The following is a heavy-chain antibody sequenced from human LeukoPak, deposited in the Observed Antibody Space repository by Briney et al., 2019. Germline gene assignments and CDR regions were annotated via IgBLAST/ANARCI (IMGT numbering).Heavy chain of an antibody. Sequence: GASVKVSCKASGYTFTNYAMHWVRQAPGQRFQWLGWINAGNGNTKYSQEFQGRVTITRDTSASTAYMDLSSLRSEDMAVYYCASAGACSGGTCYSNAFDVWGQGTLVTVSS. CDR1: GYTFTNYA. J-gene: IGHJ3*01. CDR3: ASAGACSGGTCYSNAFDV. V-gene: IGHV1-3*03. CDR2: INAGNGNT. D-gene: IGHD2-15*01.